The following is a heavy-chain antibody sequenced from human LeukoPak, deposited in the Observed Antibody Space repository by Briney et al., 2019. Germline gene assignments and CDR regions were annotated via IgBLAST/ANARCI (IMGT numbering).Heavy chain of an antibody. J-gene: IGHJ4*02. CDR1: GGTISSYA. CDR3: ARGNGSSYFFDY. V-gene: IGHV1-46*01. CDR2: ISPSGGST. D-gene: IGHD6-6*01. Sequence: ASVKVSCKASGGTISSYAISWVRQAPGQGPEWMGVISPSGGSTTYAQKFQGRVTLTRDMSTSTDYLELSSLRSEDTAVYYCARGNGSSYFFDYWGQGTLVTVSS.